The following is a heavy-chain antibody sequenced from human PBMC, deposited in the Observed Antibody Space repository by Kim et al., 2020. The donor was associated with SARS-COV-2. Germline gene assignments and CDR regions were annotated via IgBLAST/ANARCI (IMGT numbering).Heavy chain of an antibody. Sequence: GGSLRLSCEASGFTFSSFAMSWVRQAPGKGLEWVSTVGGSGGSTYYADSVEGRFTLSRDKSKNTLYLQMKSLRAEDTAVYYCAKGGSDNSHTWFDPRGQG. V-gene: IGHV3-23*01. CDR1: GFTFSSFA. CDR2: VGGSGGST. J-gene: IGHJ5*02. CDR3: AKGGSDNSHTWFDP. D-gene: IGHD2-21*02.